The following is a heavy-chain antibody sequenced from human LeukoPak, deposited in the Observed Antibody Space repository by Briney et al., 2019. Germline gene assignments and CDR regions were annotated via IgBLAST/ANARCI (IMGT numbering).Heavy chain of an antibody. Sequence: PSETLSLICTVSGGSVSSGRYYWSWIRQPPGKGLEWVGYISYSGSTNYNHSLKSRVTISVDTSKNQFSLKLSSVTAADTAVYYWARAVSSVVVISFWGQGTLVTVSS. CDR1: GGSVSSGRYY. J-gene: IGHJ4*02. D-gene: IGHD3-22*01. CDR3: ARAVSSVVVISF. V-gene: IGHV4-61*01. CDR2: ISYSGST.